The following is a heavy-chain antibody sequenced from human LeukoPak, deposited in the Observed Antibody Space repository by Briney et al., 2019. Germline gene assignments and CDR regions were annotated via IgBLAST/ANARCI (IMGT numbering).Heavy chain of an antibody. Sequence: SETLSLTCTVSGGSISRYYWSWIRQPPGKGLEWIGYIYYSGTTNYNPSLKSRVTISVDTSKNQFSLKLSSVTAADTAVYYCAREDYFSAGSCYSGYFQHWGQGTLVTVSS. CDR1: GGSISRYY. CDR2: IYYSGTT. D-gene: IGHD2-15*01. V-gene: IGHV4-59*01. CDR3: AREDYFSAGSCYSGYFQH. J-gene: IGHJ1*01.